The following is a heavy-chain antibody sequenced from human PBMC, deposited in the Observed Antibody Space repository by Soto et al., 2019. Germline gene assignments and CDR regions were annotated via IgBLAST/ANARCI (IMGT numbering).Heavy chain of an antibody. CDR2: ISYDGSDK. D-gene: IGHD4-17*01. Sequence: QVQLVESGGGVVQPGRSLRLSCAASGFTFSSYGMHWVRQAPGKGLEWVAVISYDGSDKYHADSVKGRFIISGDNSKNTLYLKMIGLRAEDTAVYYCAKDQLDYGGNSDAFDIWGQGTMVTVSS. CDR1: GFTFSSYG. J-gene: IGHJ3*02. CDR3: AKDQLDYGGNSDAFDI. V-gene: IGHV3-30*18.